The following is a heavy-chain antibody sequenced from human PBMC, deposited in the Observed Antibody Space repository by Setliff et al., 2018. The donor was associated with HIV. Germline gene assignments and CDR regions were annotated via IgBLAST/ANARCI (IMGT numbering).Heavy chain of an antibody. CDR2: INPNSGGT. CDR3: SRDDYYDSSANWFDP. V-gene: IGHV1-2*02. J-gene: IGHJ5*02. Sequence: ASVKVSCKASGYTFTGYYMHWVRQAPGQGLEWMGWINPNSGGTNYAQKFQGRVTMTRDTSISTAYMELSRLRSDDTAVYYCSRDDYYDSSANWFDPWGQGTLVT. D-gene: IGHD3-22*01. CDR1: GYTFTGYY.